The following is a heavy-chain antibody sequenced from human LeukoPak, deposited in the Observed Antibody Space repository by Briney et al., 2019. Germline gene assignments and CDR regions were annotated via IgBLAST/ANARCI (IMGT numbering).Heavy chain of an antibody. J-gene: IGHJ6*03. CDR2: INPNSGGT. Sequence: GASMKVSCKASGYTFTGYYMHWVRQAPGQGLEWMGRINPNSGGTNYAQKFQGRVTMTRDTSISTAYMELSRLRSDDTAVYYCARGLPGYSSSWLNYYYMDVWGKGTTVTVSS. CDR1: GYTFTGYY. CDR3: ARGLPGYSSSWLNYYYMDV. V-gene: IGHV1-2*06. D-gene: IGHD6-13*01.